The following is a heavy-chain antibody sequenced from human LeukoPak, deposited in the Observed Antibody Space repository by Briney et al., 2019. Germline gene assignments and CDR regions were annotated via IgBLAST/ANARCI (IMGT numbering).Heavy chain of an antibody. J-gene: IGHJ4*02. Sequence: PGGSLRLSCAASGFTFSTYSMNWVRQAPGKGLEWVSYISSSSSTIFYADSVKGRFTVSRDNAKNSLYLQMNTLRDEDTAVYYCARSSGSYYNHDYWGQGTLSPSPQ. CDR2: ISSSSSTI. D-gene: IGHD3-10*01. V-gene: IGHV3-48*02. CDR3: ARSSGSYYNHDY. CDR1: GFTFSTYS.